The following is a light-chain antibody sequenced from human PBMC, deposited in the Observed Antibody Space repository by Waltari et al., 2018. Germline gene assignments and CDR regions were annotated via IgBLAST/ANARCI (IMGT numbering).Light chain of an antibody. Sequence: IVLTQSPGTLSSSPGDRATLSCTASQTVSRTLPWYQQKPGQAPRLLIYGASIRATGIPDRFSGSGSGTDFSLTISRLEPEDFAVYYCQHYVRLPATFGQGTKVEIK. CDR1: QTVSRT. CDR3: QHYVRLPAT. V-gene: IGKV3-20*01. CDR2: GAS. J-gene: IGKJ1*01.